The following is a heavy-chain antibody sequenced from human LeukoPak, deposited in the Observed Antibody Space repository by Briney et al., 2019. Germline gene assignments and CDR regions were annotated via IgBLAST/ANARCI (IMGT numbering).Heavy chain of an antibody. D-gene: IGHD3-22*01. V-gene: IGHV3-11*01. CDR3: ARGSDGRGYPVFQY. CDR1: GGSFSGYY. Sequence: LSLTCAVYGGSFSGYYWSWIRQAPGKGLEWISYISTISTITYNADSVKGRFTVSRDNAKNSLYLQMDSLRAEDTAVYYCARGSDGRGYPVFQYWGQGALVTVSS. J-gene: IGHJ1*01. CDR2: ISTISTIT.